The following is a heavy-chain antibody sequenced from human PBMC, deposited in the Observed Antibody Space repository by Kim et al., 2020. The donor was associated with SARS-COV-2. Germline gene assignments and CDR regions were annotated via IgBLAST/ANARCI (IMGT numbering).Heavy chain of an antibody. CDR1: GGSISDYY. J-gene: IGHJ5*02. Sequence: SETLSLTCTVSGGSISDYYWTWIRQPPGKGLEWIGYIYYTGSTNYNPSLKSRVTISVDTSRNQFSLKLSSVTAADTAVYYCARVQYSGSYYGWFDPWGQGTLVSVSS. D-gene: IGHD1-26*01. CDR3: ARVQYSGSYYGWFDP. CDR2: IYYTGST. V-gene: IGHV4-59*01.